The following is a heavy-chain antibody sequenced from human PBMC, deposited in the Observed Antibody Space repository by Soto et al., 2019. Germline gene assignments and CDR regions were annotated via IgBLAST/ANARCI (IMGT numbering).Heavy chain of an antibody. CDR2: ISSSSSTI. CDR3: APYYDILTGYYILDY. Sequence: PGGSLRLSCAASGFTFSSYSMNWVRQAPGKGLEWVSYISSSSSTIYYADSVKGRFTISRDNAKNSLYLQMNSLRAEDTAVYYCAPYYDILTGYYILDYWGQGTLVTVSS. D-gene: IGHD3-9*01. CDR1: GFTFSSYS. J-gene: IGHJ4*02. V-gene: IGHV3-48*01.